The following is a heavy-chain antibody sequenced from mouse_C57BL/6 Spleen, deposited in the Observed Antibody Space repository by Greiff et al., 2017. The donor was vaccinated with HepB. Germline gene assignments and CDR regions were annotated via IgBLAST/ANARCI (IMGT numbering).Heavy chain of an antibody. V-gene: IGHV1-64*01. Sequence: QVQLQQPGAELVKPGASVKLSCKASGYTFTSYWMHWVKQRPGQGLEWIGMIHPNSGSTNYNEKFKSKATLTVDKSSSTAYMQLSSLTSEDSAVYYCARGGYSNYPYYFDYWGQGTTLTVSS. D-gene: IGHD2-5*01. CDR1: GYTFTSYW. J-gene: IGHJ2*01. CDR3: ARGGYSNYPYYFDY. CDR2: IHPNSGST.